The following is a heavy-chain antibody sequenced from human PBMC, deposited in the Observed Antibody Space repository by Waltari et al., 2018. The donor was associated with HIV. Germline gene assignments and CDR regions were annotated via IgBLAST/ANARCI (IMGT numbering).Heavy chain of an antibody. CDR2: ISSSSSTI. D-gene: IGHD3-10*01. Sequence: EVQLVESGGGLVQPGGSLRLPCAASGFPFSSYSMNWFRQAPGKGLDWVSYISSSSSTIYYADSVKGRFTISRDNAKNSLYLQMNSLRAEDTAVYYCAREYGPYFDYWGQGTLVTVSS. CDR1: GFPFSSYS. CDR3: AREYGPYFDY. J-gene: IGHJ4*02. V-gene: IGHV3-48*01.